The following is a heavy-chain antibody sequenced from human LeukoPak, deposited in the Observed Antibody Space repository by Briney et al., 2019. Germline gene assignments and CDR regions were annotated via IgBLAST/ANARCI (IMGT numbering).Heavy chain of an antibody. J-gene: IGHJ4*02. CDR3: ARNRGDPSYFDY. D-gene: IGHD4-17*01. CDR2: TSTSSGYI. V-gene: IGHV3-21*01. CDR1: GFTFSGYS. Sequence: AGASLRLSCAASGFTFSGYSMNWVRQAPGKGLEWVSSTSTSSGYIYYADSVQGRFTISRDNAKNSLYLQMNSLRAEDTAMYYCARNRGDPSYFDYWGQGILVTVSS.